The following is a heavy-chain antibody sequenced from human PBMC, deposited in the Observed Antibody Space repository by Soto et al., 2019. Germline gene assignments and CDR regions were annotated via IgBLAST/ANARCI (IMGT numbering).Heavy chain of an antibody. V-gene: IGHV3-74*01. CDR3: ARDRVYYDSGYYYDYGMDV. D-gene: IGHD3-22*01. CDR1: GFTFSNYW. Sequence: PGGSLRLSCVASGFTFSNYWIHWVRQAPGKGLVWVSRINTDGSSTTYAGSVQGRFTITRDNAQNTLYLQMNSLRAEDTAVYYCARDRVYYDSGYYYDYGMDVWGQGTTVTVSS. CDR2: INTDGSST. J-gene: IGHJ6*02.